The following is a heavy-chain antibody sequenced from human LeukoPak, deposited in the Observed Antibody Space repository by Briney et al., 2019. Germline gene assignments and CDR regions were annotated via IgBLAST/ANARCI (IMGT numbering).Heavy chain of an antibody. D-gene: IGHD6-19*01. CDR1: GGTFISYD. V-gene: IGHV1-8*02. J-gene: IGHJ3*02. CDR2: MNPNSGNT. Sequence: ASVKVSCKASGGTFISYDINWVRQATGQGLEWMGWMNPNSGNTGYAQKFQGRVTMTRNTSISTAYMELSSLRSEDTAVYYCARATGAVTVRGWSFDTWGQGTLVTVSS. CDR3: ARATGAVTVRGWSFDT.